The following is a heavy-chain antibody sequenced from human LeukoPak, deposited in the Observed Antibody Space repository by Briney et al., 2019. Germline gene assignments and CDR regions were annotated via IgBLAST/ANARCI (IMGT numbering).Heavy chain of an antibody. J-gene: IGHJ3*01. Sequence: GGSLRLSCAASGFSFNNYAMSWVRQAPEKGPEWVSAISGSAETTYYADSVKGRLTISRDNSKNTVYLQINSLRTEDTARYYCAKTHWLLGALDLWGQGTLVTVS. CDR3: AKTHWLLGALDL. CDR1: GFSFNNYA. CDR2: ISGSAETT. D-gene: IGHD6-19*01. V-gene: IGHV3-23*01.